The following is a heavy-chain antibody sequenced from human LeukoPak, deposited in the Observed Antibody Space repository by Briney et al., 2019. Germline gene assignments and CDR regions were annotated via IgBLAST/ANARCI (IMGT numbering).Heavy chain of an antibody. D-gene: IGHD3-22*01. CDR1: GFTFSSHP. CDR2: ISGSGSTT. J-gene: IGHJ4*02. CDR3: ARRDLSDGRWLFLDY. Sequence: GGSLRLSCAASGFTFSSHPMNWVRQAPGKGLEWVSSISGSGSTTHYADSVKGRFTISRDNSKNTLYLRMNDLRAEDTAIYYCARRDLSDGRWLFLDYWGQGTLVTVSS. V-gene: IGHV3-23*01.